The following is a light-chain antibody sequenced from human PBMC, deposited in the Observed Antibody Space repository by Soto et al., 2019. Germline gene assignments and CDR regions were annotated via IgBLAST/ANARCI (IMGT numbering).Light chain of an antibody. V-gene: IGKV3-15*01. CDR3: HQYEDWPQT. CDR1: QSISSN. Sequence: EIVMTQSPATLSVSPGERATLSCRASQSISSNLAWYQQKLGQAPRLLIYRASTRATVIPARFSGSGSGREFTLTISSLQSEDFSLYYCHQYEDWPQTFGQGTKVEI. J-gene: IGKJ1*01. CDR2: RAS.